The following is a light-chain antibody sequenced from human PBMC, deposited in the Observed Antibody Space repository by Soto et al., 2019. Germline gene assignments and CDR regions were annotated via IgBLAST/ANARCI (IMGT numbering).Light chain of an antibody. CDR3: QSYDSSLNWV. J-gene: IGLJ3*02. V-gene: IGLV1-40*01. CDR2: GNS. Sequence: QSVLTQPPSVSGAPGQRVTISCTGSSSNIGAGYDVHWYQQLPGTAPKLLIYGNSNRPSGVPDRFSGSKSGTSASLAITGLQAEDEADYYCQSYDSSLNWVFGGGTKLT. CDR1: SSNIGAGYD.